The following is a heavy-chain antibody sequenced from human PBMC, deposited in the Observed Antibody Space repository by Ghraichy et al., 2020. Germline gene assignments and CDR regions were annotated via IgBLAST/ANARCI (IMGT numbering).Heavy chain of an antibody. CDR3: ARAGGARALVVTATLDY. CDR2: TYYRSKWYN. Sequence: SQTLSLTCAISGDSVSSNSAAWNWIRQSPSRGLEWLGRTYYRSKWYNDYAVSVKSRITINSDTSKNQFSLQLNSVTPEDTAVYYCARAGGARALVVTATLDYWGQGTLVTVSS. CDR1: GDSVSSNSAA. D-gene: IGHD2-21*02. J-gene: IGHJ4*02. V-gene: IGHV6-1*01.